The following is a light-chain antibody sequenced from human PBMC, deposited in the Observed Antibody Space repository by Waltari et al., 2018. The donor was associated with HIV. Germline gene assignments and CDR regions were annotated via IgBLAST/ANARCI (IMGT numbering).Light chain of an antibody. CDR3: SSYTTRSTPDPNWV. CDR1: SRDVGGSNY. Sequence: QSALTQPASLSGSPGQSITIPCTGTSRDVGGSNYVSRYQQHPGKAPNLMIFEVSNRPSGVSNRFSGSKSVNTASLTISGLQAEDEADYYCSSYTTRSTPDPNWVFGGGTKLTVL. J-gene: IGLJ3*02. CDR2: EVS. V-gene: IGLV2-14*01.